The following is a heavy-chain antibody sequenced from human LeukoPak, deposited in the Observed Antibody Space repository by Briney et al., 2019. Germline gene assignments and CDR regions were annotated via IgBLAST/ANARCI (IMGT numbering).Heavy chain of an antibody. CDR3: ARALILGELSLDHGFDY. CDR1: GGSFSGYY. J-gene: IGHJ4*02. D-gene: IGHD3-16*02. CDR2: IYYSGST. V-gene: IGHV4-34*01. Sequence: SETLSLTCAVYGGSFSGYYWSWIRQPPGKGLEWIGYIYYSGSTYYNPSLKSRVTISVDTSKNQFSLKLSSVTAADTAVYYCARALILGELSLDHGFDYWGQGTLVTVSS.